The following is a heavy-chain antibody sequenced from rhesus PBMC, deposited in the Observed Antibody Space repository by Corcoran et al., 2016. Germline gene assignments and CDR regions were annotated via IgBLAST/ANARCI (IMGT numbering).Heavy chain of an antibody. Sequence: QVQLQESGPGLVKPSETLSLTWAVSDGSINSHYWWTCIRQPPGEGLEWVGRISGNSWTANDNPSLKSRVTISKDTAKNQFSLKLVSVTVADTAIYYCARVKPGSSYSLDSWGQGVVVSVSS. CDR1: DGSINSHYW. V-gene: IGHV4-92*01. CDR3: ARVKPGSSYSLDS. D-gene: IGHD4-29*01. CDR2: ISGNSWTA. J-gene: IGHJ6*01.